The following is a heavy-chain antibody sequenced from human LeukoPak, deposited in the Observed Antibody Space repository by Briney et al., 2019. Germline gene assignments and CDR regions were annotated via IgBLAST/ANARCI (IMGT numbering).Heavy chain of an antibody. V-gene: IGHV3-53*01. CDR3: TRNWGSDNWFDP. CDR1: GFTFTSRW. J-gene: IGHJ5*02. Sequence: GGSLRLSCAASGFTFTSRWMHWVRQAPGKGLEWVSVIYSGGSTYYADSVKGRFTISRDNSKNTLYLQMNSLRAEDTAVYYCTRNWGSDNWFDPWGQGTLVTVSS. D-gene: IGHD7-27*01. CDR2: IYSGGST.